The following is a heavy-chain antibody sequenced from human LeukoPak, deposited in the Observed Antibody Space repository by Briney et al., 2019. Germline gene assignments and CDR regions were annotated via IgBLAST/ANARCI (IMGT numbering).Heavy chain of an antibody. CDR1: RFTFSNAW. CDR3: AIDEPNYAPYDFDY. V-gene: IGHV3-15*07. CDR2: IKSKADGETT. D-gene: IGHD4/OR15-4a*01. J-gene: IGHJ4*02. Sequence: GGSLRLPCAASRFTFSNAWMNWVRQAPGKGLEWVGRIKSKADGETTDYAAPVKGRFTTSRDDSNNMVYLQMNSLKIEDTAVYYCAIDEPNYAPYDFDYWGQGTLVTVSS.